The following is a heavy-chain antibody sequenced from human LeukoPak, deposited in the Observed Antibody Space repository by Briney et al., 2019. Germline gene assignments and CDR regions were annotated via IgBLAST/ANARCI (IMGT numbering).Heavy chain of an antibody. D-gene: IGHD6-19*01. Sequence: ASVKVSCKASGSTFTSYAMNWVRQAPGPGLEWMGWINTHTGNPTYALGFTGRFVCSLATSLSTASLQISSLKAEDTAVYYCARPQGDSSGWYSVNFCYWGQRTLVTVSS. CDR2: INTHTGNP. CDR1: GSTFTSYA. J-gene: IGHJ4*02. CDR3: ARPQGDSSGWYSVNFCY. V-gene: IGHV7-4-1*02.